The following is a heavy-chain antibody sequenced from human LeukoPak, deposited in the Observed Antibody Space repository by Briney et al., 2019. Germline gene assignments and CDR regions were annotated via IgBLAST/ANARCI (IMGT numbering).Heavy chain of an antibody. V-gene: IGHV4-59*01. D-gene: IGHD4/OR15-4a*01. CDR1: DGSISGYS. CDR3: VRGPYGASISKWFDP. J-gene: IGHJ5*02. CDR2: IYYSGDT. Sequence: SETLSLTCTVSDGSISGYSWSWIRQPPGKGLEWIGYIYYSGDTNYNPSLKSRVTLSVDTSRNLLSLQLTSVTTADTAVYFCVRGPYGASISKWFDPWGQGTLVIVSS.